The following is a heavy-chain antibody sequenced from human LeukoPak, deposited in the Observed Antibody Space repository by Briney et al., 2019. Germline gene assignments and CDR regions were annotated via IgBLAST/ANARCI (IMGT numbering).Heavy chain of an antibody. V-gene: IGHV3-21*01. CDR1: GFTFSSYS. J-gene: IGHJ6*03. Sequence: SGGSLRLSCAASGFTFSSYSMNWVRQAPGKGLEWVSSISSSSSYIYYADSVKGRFTISRDNAKNSLYLQMNSLRAEDTAVYYCARDIINSGSSWYRGTYYYYYYVDVWGKGTTVTVSS. CDR2: ISSSSSYI. CDR3: ARDIINSGSSWYRGTYYYYYYVDV. D-gene: IGHD6-13*01.